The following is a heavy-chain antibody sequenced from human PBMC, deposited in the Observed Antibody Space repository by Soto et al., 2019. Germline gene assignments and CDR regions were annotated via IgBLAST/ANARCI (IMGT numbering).Heavy chain of an antibody. D-gene: IGHD3-3*01. CDR1: GYTFTSYG. V-gene: IGHV1-18*01. J-gene: IGHJ4*02. CDR3: AASGTIFGVVNDYFDS. Sequence: ASVKVSCKASGYTFTSYGISWVRQAPGQGLEWMGWISAYNGNTNYAQKLQGRVTMTTDTSTSTAYMELRSLRSDDTAVYYCAASGTIFGVVNDYFDSWGQGTPVTVSS. CDR2: ISAYNGNT.